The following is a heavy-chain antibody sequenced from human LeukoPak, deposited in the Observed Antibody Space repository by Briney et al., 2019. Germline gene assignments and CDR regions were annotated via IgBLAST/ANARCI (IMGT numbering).Heavy chain of an antibody. CDR1: GYTFTSYD. CDR3: ARSRGSGSYFYWFDP. Sequence: GASVKVSCKASGYTFTSYDINWVRQAPGQGLEWMGIINPSGGSTSYAQKFQGRVTMTRDTSTSTVYMELSSLRSEDTAVYYCARSRGSGSYFYWFDPWGQGTLVTVSS. CDR2: INPSGGST. J-gene: IGHJ5*02. D-gene: IGHD3-10*01. V-gene: IGHV1-46*01.